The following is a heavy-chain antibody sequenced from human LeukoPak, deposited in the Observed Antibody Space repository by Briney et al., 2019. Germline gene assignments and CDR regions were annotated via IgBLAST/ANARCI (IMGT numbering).Heavy chain of an antibody. Sequence: PGGSPRLSCAASGFSLSTYWMSWVRQVRGKGLEWVANIKQDGSDKYHVDSVKGRFTISRDNAKNSLYLQMNTLRAEDTAVYYCASQSFGPFHHWGQGVLVTVSS. D-gene: IGHD3-3*01. CDR3: ASQSFGPFHH. CDR1: GFSLSTYW. J-gene: IGHJ4*02. CDR2: IKQDGSDK. V-gene: IGHV3-7*01.